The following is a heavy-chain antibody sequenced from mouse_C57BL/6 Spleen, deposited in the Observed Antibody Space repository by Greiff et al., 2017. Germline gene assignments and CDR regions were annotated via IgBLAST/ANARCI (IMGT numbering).Heavy chain of an antibody. J-gene: IGHJ4*01. Sequence: QVQLQQSGAELVRPGTSVKVSCKASGYAFTNYLIEWVKQRPGQGLEWIGVINPGSGGTTYNEKFKGKATLTADKSSSTAYMQLSSLTSEDSAVYFCARNYAMDYWGQGTSVTVSS. CDR3: ARNYAMDY. CDR1: GYAFTNYL. CDR2: INPGSGGT. V-gene: IGHV1-54*01.